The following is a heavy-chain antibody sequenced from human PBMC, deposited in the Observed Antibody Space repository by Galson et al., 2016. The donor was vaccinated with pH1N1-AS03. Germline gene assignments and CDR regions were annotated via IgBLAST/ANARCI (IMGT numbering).Heavy chain of an antibody. Sequence: SVKVSCKATGGTFSDYGFSWVRQAPGQGLEWIGGIIPLFGAVNYAQKFQARVTISADESTSTAYMELSSLTAEDTALYYCASRYCGRGNCYSVRDYHFYGLDVWGLGTTVTVSS. V-gene: IGHV1-69*13. D-gene: IGHD2-15*01. CDR1: GGTFSDYG. CDR2: IIPLFGAV. J-gene: IGHJ6*02. CDR3: ASRYCGRGNCYSVRDYHFYGLDV.